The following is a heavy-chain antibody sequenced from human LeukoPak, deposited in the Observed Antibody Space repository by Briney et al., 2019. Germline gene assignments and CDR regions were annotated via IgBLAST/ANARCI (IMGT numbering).Heavy chain of an antibody. J-gene: IGHJ4*02. Sequence: PSETLSLTCAVYGGSFSGNYWSWIRQPPGKGLEWIGEINHSGSTNYNPSLKSRVTISVDTSKNQFSLKLSSVTAADTAVYYCARRGYRSRSYFDYWGQGTLVTVSS. CDR2: INHSGST. CDR1: GGSFSGNY. D-gene: IGHD5-12*01. V-gene: IGHV4-34*01. CDR3: ARRGYRSRSYFDY.